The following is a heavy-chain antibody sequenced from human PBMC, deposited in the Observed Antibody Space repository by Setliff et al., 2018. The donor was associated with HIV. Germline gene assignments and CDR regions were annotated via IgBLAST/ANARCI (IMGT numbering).Heavy chain of an antibody. CDR2: IRYDGSNK. J-gene: IGHJ6*02. CDR3: AKDWKVWFGELSQDYYYDMDV. V-gene: IGHV3-30*02. D-gene: IGHD3-10*01. CDR1: GLTFSSHG. Sequence: LRLSCAASGLTFSSHGMHWVRQAPGKGLEWVAFIRYDGSNKYYADSVKGRFTISRDNSKNTLYLQMNSLRAEDTAVYYCAKDWKVWFGELSQDYYYDMDVWGQGTTVTVSS.